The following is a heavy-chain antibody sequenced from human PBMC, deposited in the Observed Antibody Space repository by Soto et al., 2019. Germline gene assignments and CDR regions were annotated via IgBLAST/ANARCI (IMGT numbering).Heavy chain of an antibody. Sequence: SETLSLTCAVSSGSISSSNWWSWVRQPPGKGLEWIGEIYHSGSTNYNPSLKSRVTISVDKSKNQFSLKLSSVTAADTAVYYCARDRIGAGSGSFSYMDVWGKGTTVTVSS. CDR1: SGSISSSNW. CDR3: ARDRIGAGSGSFSYMDV. D-gene: IGHD3-10*01. V-gene: IGHV4-4*02. J-gene: IGHJ6*03. CDR2: IYHSGST.